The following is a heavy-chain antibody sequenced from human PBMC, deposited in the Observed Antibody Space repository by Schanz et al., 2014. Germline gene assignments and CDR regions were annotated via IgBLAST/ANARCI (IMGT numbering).Heavy chain of an antibody. V-gene: IGHV4-59*08. CDR3: ARHWGYDPSPFFDY. D-gene: IGHD3-16*01. CDR2: IYYNGRP. CDR1: GSSISPYY. Sequence: QVQLQESGPGLVKPSETLSLTCTISGSSISPYYWSWIRQPPGKGLEWVGYIYYNGRPNNNPSLKGRATISLATSKNRFSPRLSSGTAADTAVYYCARHWGYDPSPFFDYWGQGTLVTVSS. J-gene: IGHJ4*02.